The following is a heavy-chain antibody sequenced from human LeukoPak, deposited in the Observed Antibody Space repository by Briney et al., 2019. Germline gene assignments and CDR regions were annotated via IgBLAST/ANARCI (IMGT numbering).Heavy chain of an antibody. CDR2: ISSSSSYI. V-gene: IGHV3-21*04. D-gene: IGHD2-21*02. J-gene: IGHJ3*01. CDR3: AKNEGFCGGDCYPFDALDF. Sequence: PGGSLRLSCAASGFTFSSYSMNWVRQAPGKGLEWVSSISSSSSYIYYADSVKGRFTISRDNSESTLYLQLVNLRAEDTAIYYCAKNEGFCGGDCYPFDALDFWGQGTMVTISS. CDR1: GFTFSSYS.